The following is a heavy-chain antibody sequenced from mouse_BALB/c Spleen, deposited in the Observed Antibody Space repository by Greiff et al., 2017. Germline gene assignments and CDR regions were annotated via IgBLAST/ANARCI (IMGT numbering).Heavy chain of an antibody. CDR3: TRYGSHFDY. CDR1: GYTFTSYW. V-gene: IGHV1S127*01. CDR2: IDPSDSYT. Sequence: QVQLQQPGAELVKPGASVKMSCKASGYTFTSYWMHWVKQRPGQGLEWIGVIDPSDSYTSYNQKFKGKATLTVDTSSSTAYMQLSSLTSEDSAVYYCTRYGSHFDYWGQGTTLTVSS. J-gene: IGHJ2*01. D-gene: IGHD1-1*02.